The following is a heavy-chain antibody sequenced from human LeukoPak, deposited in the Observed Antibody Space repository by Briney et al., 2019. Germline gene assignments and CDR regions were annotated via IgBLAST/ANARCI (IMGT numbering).Heavy chain of an antibody. CDR1: RFTFNTFV. CDR2: IGGSGVTT. Sequence: GGSLRLSCTASRFTFNTFVMSWVRQAPGKGLEWVSAIGGSGVTTFYANSVKGRFTISRDNSKNTLFLQMNSLGAEDTAVYYCAKDPFVFESGSYLIDYWGQGTLVTVSS. J-gene: IGHJ4*02. D-gene: IGHD1-26*01. V-gene: IGHV3-23*01. CDR3: AKDPFVFESGSYLIDY.